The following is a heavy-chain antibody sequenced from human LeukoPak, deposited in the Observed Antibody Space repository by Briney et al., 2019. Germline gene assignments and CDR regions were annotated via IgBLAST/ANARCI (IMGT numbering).Heavy chain of an antibody. Sequence: PGGSLRLSCAASGFTFSSYAMHWVRQAPGKGLEWVAVISYDGSDKYYADSVKARFTISRDNSKNALYLQMNGLRAEDTAVYYCAKPMGGYSYVMDFWGQGTLVTVSS. V-gene: IGHV3-30-3*01. CDR3: AKPMGGYSYVMDF. CDR2: ISYDGSDK. D-gene: IGHD5-18*01. CDR1: GFTFSSYA. J-gene: IGHJ4*02.